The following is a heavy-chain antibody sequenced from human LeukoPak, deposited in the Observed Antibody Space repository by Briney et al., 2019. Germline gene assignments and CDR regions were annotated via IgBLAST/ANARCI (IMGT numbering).Heavy chain of an antibody. CDR2: ISSSSSTI. D-gene: IGHD3-3*01. V-gene: IGHV3-48*02. J-gene: IGHJ3*02. CDR3: ARAQTLFWEFDGFDI. Sequence: GGSLRLSCAASGFTFSSYSMNRVRQAPGKGLEWVSYISSSSSTIYYADSVKGRFTISRDNAKNSLYLQMNSLRDEDTAVYSCARAQTLFWEFDGFDIWGRGTKVTVSS. CDR1: GFTFSSYS.